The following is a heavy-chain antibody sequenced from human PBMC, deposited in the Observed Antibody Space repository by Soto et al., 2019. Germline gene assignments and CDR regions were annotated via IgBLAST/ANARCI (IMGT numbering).Heavy chain of an antibody. V-gene: IGHV1-18*01. J-gene: IGHJ4*02. D-gene: IGHD1-26*01. CDR3: PKGAGWEPQYYCDY. Sequence: QVQLVQSGAEVKMPGASVKVSCKASGYTFTIYGLIWVRQAPGQGLEWMGWINPYNGNTKYAQKLQGRVTMTTDTSTITAYMERRSLRSDATAVYSCPKGAGWEPQYYCDYWGQGTLVPVSS. CDR1: GYTFTIYG. CDR2: INPYNGNT.